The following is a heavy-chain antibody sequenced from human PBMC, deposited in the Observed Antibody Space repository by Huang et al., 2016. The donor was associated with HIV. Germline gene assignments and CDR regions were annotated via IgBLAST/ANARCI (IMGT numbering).Heavy chain of an antibody. CDR2: ISPACRSS. CDR1: GGTFSNHA. J-gene: IGHJ4*02. V-gene: IGHV1-69*01. CDR3: ARSYDDVWGTYRYDF. D-gene: IGHD3-16*02. Sequence: QVLLVQSGAEVKKPGSSVKVSCKFSGGTFSNHAIAWVRQAPGQGLEYLGHISPACRSSNFPQKFRGKVTITADESTRTAFMELSSLRSEDTAVYYCARSYDDVWGTYRYDFWGQGTLVTVSS.